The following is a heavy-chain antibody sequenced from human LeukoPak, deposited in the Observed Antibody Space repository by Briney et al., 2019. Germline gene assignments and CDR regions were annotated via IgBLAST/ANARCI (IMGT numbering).Heavy chain of an antibody. CDR2: IRYDGSNK. V-gene: IGHV3-30*02. D-gene: IGHD3-22*01. J-gene: IGHJ4*02. CDR1: GFTFSSYG. Sequence: GGSLRLSCAASGFTFSSYGMHWVRQAPGKGLEWVAFIRYDGSNKYYADSVKGRFTISRDNSKNTLYLQMNSLRAEDTAVYYCANPPYYYDSSGYADYWGQGTLVTVSS. CDR3: ANPPYYYDSSGYADY.